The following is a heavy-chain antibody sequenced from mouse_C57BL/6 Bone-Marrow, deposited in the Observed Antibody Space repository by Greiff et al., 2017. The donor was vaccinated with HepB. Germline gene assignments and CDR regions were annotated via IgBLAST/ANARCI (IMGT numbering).Heavy chain of an antibody. CDR2: IDPSDSYT. Sequence: QVQLQQPGAELVRPGTSVTLSCKASGYTFTSYWMHWVKQRPGQGLEWIGVIDPSDSYTNYNQKFKGKATLTVDTSSSTAYMQLSSLTSEDSAVYYCARSTTTVAGDYWCQGTTLTVSS. CDR1: GYTFTSYW. J-gene: IGHJ2*01. D-gene: IGHD1-1*01. CDR3: ARSTTTVAGDY. V-gene: IGHV1-59*01.